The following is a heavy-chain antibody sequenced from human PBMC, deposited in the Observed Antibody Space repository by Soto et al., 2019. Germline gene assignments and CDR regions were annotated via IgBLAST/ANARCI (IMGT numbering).Heavy chain of an antibody. V-gene: IGHV4-59*01. CDR1: GGSISYYC. Sequence: LSLTCTVSGGSISYYCWGWIRQPPGKGLEWIGSIYYSGNTHYNPSLKSRVTISVDTSMNQFSLNLDSVTAVDSAVYYCVRGGYVHAFDYWGQGALVTAPQ. CDR3: VRGGYVHAFDY. CDR2: IYYSGNT. J-gene: IGHJ4*02. D-gene: IGHD5-12*01.